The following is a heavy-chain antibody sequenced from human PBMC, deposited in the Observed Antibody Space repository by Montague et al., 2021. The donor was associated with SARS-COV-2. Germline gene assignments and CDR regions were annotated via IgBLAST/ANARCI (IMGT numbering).Heavy chain of an antibody. D-gene: IGHD3-10*01. Sequence: SETLSLTCTVSGGSISSYYWSWIRQPPGKGLEWIGYIYYSGSTNYNPSLKSRVTISVDTSKNQFSLKLSSVTAADTAVYYCAGHKKRLWFGELLFDYWGQGTLVTVSS. CDR1: GGSISSYY. CDR3: AGHKKRLWFGELLFDY. J-gene: IGHJ4*02. V-gene: IGHV4-59*08. CDR2: IYYSGST.